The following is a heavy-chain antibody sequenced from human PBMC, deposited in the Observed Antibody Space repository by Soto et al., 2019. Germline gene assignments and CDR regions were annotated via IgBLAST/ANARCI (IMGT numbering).Heavy chain of an antibody. CDR2: TYYRSKWHS. Sequence: PSQTLSLTCDLSGDSVSSKNAAWNWIRHSPSRGLEWLGRTYYRSKWHSGYAVSVRSRVSISPDTSNNRFSLQLNSVTPDDTAVHYCARSGPGGYIDHWGRGTLVTVSS. CDR1: GDSVSSKNAA. J-gene: IGHJ4*02. V-gene: IGHV6-1*01. D-gene: IGHD2-15*01. CDR3: ARSGPGGYIDH.